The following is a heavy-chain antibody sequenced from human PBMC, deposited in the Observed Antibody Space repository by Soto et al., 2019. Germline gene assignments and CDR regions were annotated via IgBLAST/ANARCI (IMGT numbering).Heavy chain of an antibody. CDR3: AKVSLGALTFTDYYYYGLDV. J-gene: IGHJ6*02. V-gene: IGHV3-23*01. CDR1: GFTCSTYA. Sequence: GGALRRSCAASGFTCSTYAMNWVRQAPGKGLEWVSAISVGGGSTYYADSVKGRVTISRDNSKNTLYLQMNSLRAEDTAVYYCAKVSLGALTFTDYYYYGLDVWRQGTTVTVSS. CDR2: ISVGGGST. D-gene: IGHD1-26*01.